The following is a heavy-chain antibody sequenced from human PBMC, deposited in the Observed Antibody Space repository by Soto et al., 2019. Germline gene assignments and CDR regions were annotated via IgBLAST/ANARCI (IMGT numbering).Heavy chain of an antibody. D-gene: IGHD5-12*01. V-gene: IGHV5-10-1*01. Sequence: GEALKISCKGSGYSFTTYWITWVRQVPGKGLEWKGRIDPSDSYANYSPSFQGNVTMSADKSISTASLQWSSLKASDTAMYYCGRVRVDKAEGWFDPWGQGTLVTVSS. CDR1: GYSFTTYW. CDR3: GRVRVDKAEGWFDP. J-gene: IGHJ5*02. CDR2: IDPSDSYA.